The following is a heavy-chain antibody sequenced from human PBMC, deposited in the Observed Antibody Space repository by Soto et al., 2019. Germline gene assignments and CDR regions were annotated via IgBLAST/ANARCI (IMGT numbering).Heavy chain of an antibody. V-gene: IGHV1-69*13. CDR3: ARALVVPAALSLYYYYGMDV. CDR1: GGTFSSYA. D-gene: IGHD2-2*01. J-gene: IGHJ6*02. CDR2: IIPIFGTA. Sequence: SVKVSCKASGGTFSSYAISWVRQAPGQGLEWMGGIIPIFGTANYAQKFQGRVTITADESTSTAYMELSSLRSEDTAVYYCARALVVPAALSLYYYYGMDVWGQGTTVTVS.